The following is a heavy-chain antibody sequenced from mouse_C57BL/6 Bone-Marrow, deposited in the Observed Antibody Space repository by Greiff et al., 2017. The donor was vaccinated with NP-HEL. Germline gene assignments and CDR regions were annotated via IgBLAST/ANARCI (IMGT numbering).Heavy chain of an antibody. CDR3: VRQGYYGSSSLFAY. CDR2: IRSKSNNYAT. CDR1: GFSFNTYA. D-gene: IGHD1-1*01. Sequence: EVMLVESGGGLVQPKGSLKLSCAASGFSFNTYAMNWVRQAPGTGLEWVARIRSKSNNYATYYADSVKDRFTISRDDSESMLYLQMNNLKTEDTAMYYCVRQGYYGSSSLFAYWGQGTLVTVSA. J-gene: IGHJ3*01. V-gene: IGHV10-1*01.